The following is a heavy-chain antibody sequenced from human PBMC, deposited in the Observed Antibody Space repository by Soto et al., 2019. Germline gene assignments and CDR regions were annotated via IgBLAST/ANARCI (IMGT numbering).Heavy chain of an antibody. CDR3: AEAKFKEGNGGSPFDY. CDR1: GYTFASYG. V-gene: IGHV1-18*01. Sequence: ASVKVSCKASGYTFASYGISWVRQAPGQGLEWMGWISAYNGNTNYAQKLQGRVTMTTDTSTSTAYMELGSLRSDDTAVYYCAEAKFKEGNGGSPFDYWGQGTLVTVSS. CDR2: ISAYNGNT. D-gene: IGHD3-10*01. J-gene: IGHJ4*02.